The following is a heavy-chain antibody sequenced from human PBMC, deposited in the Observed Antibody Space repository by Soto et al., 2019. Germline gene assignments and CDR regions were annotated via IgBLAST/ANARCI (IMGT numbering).Heavy chain of an antibody. CDR2: INTGNDNT. CDR3: ARQAAAGNPGDY. J-gene: IGHJ4*02. Sequence: QVQLLQSGAEVKQPGASVKVSCKASGYTFTDYTIHWARQAPGQRLEWVGWINTGNDNTKYSQEYQGRVTIDRDTTATTAYMELSGLRSEDTAVYYCARQAAAGNPGDYWGQGTLVTVSS. V-gene: IGHV1-3*04. CDR1: GYTFTDYT. D-gene: IGHD6-13*01.